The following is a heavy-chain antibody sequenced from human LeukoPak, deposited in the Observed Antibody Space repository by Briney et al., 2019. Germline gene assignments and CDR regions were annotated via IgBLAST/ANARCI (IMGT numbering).Heavy chain of an antibody. CDR2: IYSDSST. CDR1: GFSVSSNY. Sequence: GGPLRLSCAASGFSVSSNYLTWLRQAPGKGLERVSVIYSDSSTYYADSVKGRFTFSRDNSKNTLYLQMNSLRAEDTAVYYCAKGAMSTIVRGVICYMDVWGKGTTVTISS. V-gene: IGHV3-66*01. CDR3: AKGAMSTIVRGVICYMDV. D-gene: IGHD3-10*01. J-gene: IGHJ6*03.